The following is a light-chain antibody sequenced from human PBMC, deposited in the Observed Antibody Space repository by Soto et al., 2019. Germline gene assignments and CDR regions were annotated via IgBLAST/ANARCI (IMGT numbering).Light chain of an antibody. Sequence: EIVMTQSPGTLSLSPGERATLSCRASQSVSSSYLAWYQQKPGQAPRLLIYGASSRATGIPDRFSGSWFGTDFTFTISRLEHEDFEVYYCQKYGSSRTFGPGTKVDIK. J-gene: IGKJ3*01. CDR3: QKYGSSRT. CDR1: QSVSSSY. V-gene: IGKV3-20*01. CDR2: GAS.